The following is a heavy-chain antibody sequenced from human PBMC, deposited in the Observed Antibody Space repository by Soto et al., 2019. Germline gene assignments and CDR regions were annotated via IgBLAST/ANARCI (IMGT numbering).Heavy chain of an antibody. D-gene: IGHD3-10*01. CDR1: GYTFTSYY. J-gene: IGHJ4*02. CDR2: INPSGSRT. CDR3: ARDLTGDFPDYYFDY. V-gene: IGHV1-46*01. Sequence: QVQLVQSGAAVKKPGAAVKVSCKASGYTFTSYYMHWVRQAPGQGLDWMGIINPSGSRTSYAQKLQGKVTRTRATSTSTDDMELSSLRSEATAVYYCARDLTGDFPDYYFDYWGQGTLVTVSS.